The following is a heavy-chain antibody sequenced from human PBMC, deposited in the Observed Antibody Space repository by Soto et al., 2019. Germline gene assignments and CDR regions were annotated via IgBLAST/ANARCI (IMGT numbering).Heavy chain of an antibody. Sequence: PGESLKISCQGSGYTFTNYWIGWVRQMPGKGLEWMGVIYPGDSDTKYSPSFQGQVTFSADKSTNTAYLQWTSLKASDTAMYFCGRLTGLPHYYSTDVWGQGTTVTVSS. CDR3: GRLTGLPHYYSTDV. CDR1: GYTFTNYW. D-gene: IGHD3-9*01. CDR2: IYPGDSDT. J-gene: IGHJ6*02. V-gene: IGHV5-51*01.